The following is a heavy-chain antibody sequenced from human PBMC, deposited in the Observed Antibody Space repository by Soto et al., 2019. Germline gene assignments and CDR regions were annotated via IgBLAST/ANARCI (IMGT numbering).Heavy chain of an antibody. J-gene: IGHJ4*02. Sequence: PSETLSLPCAVYAGSFSGYSWSWIRQPPGKGLEWIGEINHSGSTNYNPSLKSRVTISVDTSENQFSLELSSVTAADTAVYYCARGLPRSFDYWGQGTLVTVSS. CDR3: ARGLPRSFDY. CDR1: AGSFSGYS. CDR2: INHSGST. V-gene: IGHV4-34*01.